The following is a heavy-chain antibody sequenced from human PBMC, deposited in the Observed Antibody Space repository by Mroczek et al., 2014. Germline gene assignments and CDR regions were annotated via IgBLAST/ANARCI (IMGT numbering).Heavy chain of an antibody. CDR2: IYYSGST. J-gene: IGHJ4*02. D-gene: IGHD3-22*01. V-gene: IGHV4-59*01. Sequence: QVQLQQWGPGLVKPSETLSLTCTVSGGSISSYYWSWIRQPPGKGLEWIGYIYYSGSTNYNPSLKSRVTISVDTSKNQFSLKLSSVTAADTAVYYCARGRGYDSSGYYFVRVATFDYWGQGTLVTVSS. CDR3: ARGRGYDSSGYYFVRVATFDY. CDR1: GGSISSYY.